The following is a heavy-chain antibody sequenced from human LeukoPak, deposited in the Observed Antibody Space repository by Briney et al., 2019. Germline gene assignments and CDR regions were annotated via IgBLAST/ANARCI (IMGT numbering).Heavy chain of an antibody. CDR1: GGTFSSYA. CDR2: IIPIFGTA. CDR3: ARDVDSLLVTTDAFDI. J-gene: IGHJ3*02. D-gene: IGHD5-18*01. Sequence: ASVKVSCKASGGTFSSYAISWVRQAPGQGLEWMGGIIPIFGTANYAQKFQGRVTITADESTSTAYMELRSLRSDDTAVYYCARDVDSLLVTTDAFDIWGQGTMVTVSS. V-gene: IGHV1-69*13.